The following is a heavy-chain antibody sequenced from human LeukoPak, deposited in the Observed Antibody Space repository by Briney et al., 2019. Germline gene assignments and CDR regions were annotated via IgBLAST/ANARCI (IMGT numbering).Heavy chain of an antibody. CDR2: IYYSGST. CDR3: ARDSVDYDFWSGRGISDAFDI. J-gene: IGHJ3*02. Sequence: PSETLSLTCTVSGGSISSYYWSWIRQPPGKGLEWIGYIYYSGSTNYNPSLRSRVTISVDTSKNQFSLKLSCVTAADTAVYYCARDSVDYDFWSGRGISDAFDIWGQGTMVTVSS. V-gene: IGHV4-59*01. D-gene: IGHD3-3*01. CDR1: GGSISSYY.